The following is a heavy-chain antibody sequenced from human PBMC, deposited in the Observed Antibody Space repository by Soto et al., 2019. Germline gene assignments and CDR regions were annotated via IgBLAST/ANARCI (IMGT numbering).Heavy chain of an antibody. D-gene: IGHD6-13*01. CDR2: IYHSGST. Sequence: PSETLSLTCAVSGGSISSGGYSWSWIRQPPGKGLEWIGYIYHSGSTYYNPSLKSRVTISVDRSKNQFSLKLSSVTAADTAVYYCARLSSSWQEGLDYWGQGTLVTVSS. CDR3: ARLSSSWQEGLDY. J-gene: IGHJ4*02. V-gene: IGHV4-30-2*01. CDR1: GGSISSGGYS.